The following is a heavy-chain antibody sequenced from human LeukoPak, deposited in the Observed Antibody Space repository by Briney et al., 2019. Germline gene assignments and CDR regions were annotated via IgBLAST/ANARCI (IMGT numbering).Heavy chain of an antibody. CDR3: ARDIPSRSNDFWSGYYEKVLGYYYYGMDV. CDR2: IKQDGSEK. V-gene: IGHV3-7*01. J-gene: IGHJ6*02. Sequence: PGGSLRLSCAASTFTFSNYWMGWVRQAPGKGLEWVANIKQDGSEKYYVDSVKGRFTISRDNAKTSLYLQMNSLRAEDTAVYYCARDIPSRSNDFWSGYYEKVLGYYYYGMDVWGQGTTVTVSS. CDR1: TFTFSNYW. D-gene: IGHD3-3*01.